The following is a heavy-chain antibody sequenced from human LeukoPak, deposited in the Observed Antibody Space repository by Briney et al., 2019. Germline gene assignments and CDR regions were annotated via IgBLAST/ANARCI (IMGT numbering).Heavy chain of an antibody. Sequence: GGSLRLSCAAPGFTFSSYGMHWVRRAPGKGLEWVAVIWYDGSNEHYADSVKGRFIISRDNSKNTLYLQMNSLSAEDTAVYYCAREVLDYFDTSGPVDYWGQGTLVTVSS. CDR1: GFTFSSYG. V-gene: IGHV3-33*01. D-gene: IGHD3-22*01. CDR3: AREVLDYFDTSGPVDY. J-gene: IGHJ4*02. CDR2: IWYDGSNE.